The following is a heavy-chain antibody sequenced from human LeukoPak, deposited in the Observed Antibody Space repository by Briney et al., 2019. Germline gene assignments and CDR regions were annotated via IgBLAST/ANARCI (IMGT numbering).Heavy chain of an antibody. CDR3: ARGWEPYDAFDI. D-gene: IGHD1-26*01. CDR2: ISSDGSSI. CDR1: GFTFSSYW. J-gene: IGHJ3*02. Sequence: GGSLRLSCAASGFTFSSYWMHWVRQAPGKGLVWVSRISSDGSSISYADPVRGRFTISRDNAKNTLYLQMNSLRAEDTAVYYCARGWEPYDAFDIWGQGTMVTVSS. V-gene: IGHV3-74*01.